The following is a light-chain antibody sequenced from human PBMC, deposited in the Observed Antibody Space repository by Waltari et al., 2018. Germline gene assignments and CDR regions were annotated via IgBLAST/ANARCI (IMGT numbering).Light chain of an antibody. J-gene: IGLJ2*01. Sequence: QPVLTQPPSASASLGASVTLTCNLSSGYSTYEVHWYQQRPGEGPRFVMRVGSGGIVGSKGDGVPDRFSVLGSGLTRYLTIENIQEDDEGDYHCGADHGSGSNFLVVFGGGTKVTVL. CDR3: GADHGSGSNFLVV. V-gene: IGLV9-49*03. CDR1: SGYSTYE. CDR2: VGSGGIVG.